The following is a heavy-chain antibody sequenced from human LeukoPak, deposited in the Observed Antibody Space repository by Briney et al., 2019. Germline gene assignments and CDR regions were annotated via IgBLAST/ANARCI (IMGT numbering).Heavy chain of an antibody. J-gene: IGHJ4*02. CDR3: AREHCSTTSCYFDY. D-gene: IGHD2-2*01. CDR2: ISTSGSTI. Sequence: GGSLRLSCAASGFTFSDYYMSWMRQAPGQGLEWVSYISTSGSTIYHADSVKGRFTISSDNAKNSLYLQMNSLRAEDTAVYYCAREHCSTTSCYFDYWGQGSLVTVSS. CDR1: GFTFSDYY. V-gene: IGHV3-11*01.